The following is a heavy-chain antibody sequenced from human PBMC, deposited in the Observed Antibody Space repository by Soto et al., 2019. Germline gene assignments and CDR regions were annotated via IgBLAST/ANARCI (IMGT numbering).Heavy chain of an antibody. D-gene: IGHD6-19*01. CDR2: INPSGGST. CDR3: ARDSVAVAGTRAFDI. CDR1: GYTFTSYY. V-gene: IGHV1-46*01. Sequence: ASVKVSCKASGYTFTSYYMHWVRQAPGQGLEWMGIINPSGGSTSYAQKFQGRVTMTRDTSTSTVYMELSSLGSEDTAVYYCARDSVAVAGTRAFDIWGQGTMVTVSS. J-gene: IGHJ3*02.